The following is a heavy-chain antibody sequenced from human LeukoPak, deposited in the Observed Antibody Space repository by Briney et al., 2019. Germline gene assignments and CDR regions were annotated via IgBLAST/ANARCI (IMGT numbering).Heavy chain of an antibody. D-gene: IGHD3-22*01. CDR2: ISGSGGST. Sequence: PGGSLRLSCAASGFTFSSYAMSWVRQAPGKWLEWVSAISGSGGSTYYADSVKGRFTISRDNSKNTLYLQMNSLRAEDTAVYYCAKSAYYYDSSGYYYAFGAFDIWGQGTMVTVSS. V-gene: IGHV3-23*01. CDR1: GFTFSSYA. CDR3: AKSAYYYDSSGYYYAFGAFDI. J-gene: IGHJ3*02.